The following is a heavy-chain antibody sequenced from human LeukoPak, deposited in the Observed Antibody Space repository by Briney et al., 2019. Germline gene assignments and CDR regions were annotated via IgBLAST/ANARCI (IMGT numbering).Heavy chain of an antibody. CDR1: GFTFDDYA. V-gene: IGHV3-9*03. CDR3: TRASGYSSGAVDY. D-gene: IGHD5-18*01. CDR2: ISWNSGSI. J-gene: IGHJ4*02. Sequence: GGSLRLSCAASGFTFDDYAMHWVRQAPGKGLEWVSGISWNSGSIGYADSVKGRFTISRDNAKSTLYLQMNSLRADDMALYYCTRASGYSSGAVDYWGQGTLVNVSS.